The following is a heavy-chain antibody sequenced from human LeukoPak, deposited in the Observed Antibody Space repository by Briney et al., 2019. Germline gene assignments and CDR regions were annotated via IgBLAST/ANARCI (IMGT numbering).Heavy chain of an antibody. CDR3: ARDPDYYDSSGYLDY. CDR1: GFTFSSYS. CDR2: ISSSSSYI. Sequence: PGGSLRLSCAASGFTFSSYSMNWVRQAPGKGLKWVSSISSSSSYIYYADSVKGRFTISRDNAKNSLYLKMNSLRAEDTAVYYCARDPDYYDSSGYLDYWGQGTLVTVSS. D-gene: IGHD3-22*01. V-gene: IGHV3-21*01. J-gene: IGHJ4*02.